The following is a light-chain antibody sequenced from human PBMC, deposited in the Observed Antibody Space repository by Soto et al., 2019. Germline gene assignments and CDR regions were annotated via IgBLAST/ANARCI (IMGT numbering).Light chain of an antibody. CDR2: EVS. CDR3: SSYTTNITARV. J-gene: IGLJ3*02. V-gene: IGLV2-14*01. CDR1: SSDVGGYNY. Sequence: QSALTQPASVSGSPGQSITISCTGTSSDVGGYNYVSWYQQHPGKAPKLMIYEVSNRPSGVSNRFSGSKSGNTASLTISGLQAEDEADYYCSSYTTNITARVFGGGTKLTVL.